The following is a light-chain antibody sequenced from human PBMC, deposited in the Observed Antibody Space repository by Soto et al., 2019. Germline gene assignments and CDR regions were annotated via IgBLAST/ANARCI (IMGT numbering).Light chain of an antibody. V-gene: IGKV3-20*01. J-gene: IGKJ1*01. CDR3: QQYGSSPPT. Sequence: ESVLTQSPGTLSLSPGERATLSCRASQSVSSSYLAWYQQTPGQAPRLLIYGASSRATGIPDRFSGSGSGTDFTLTSSRLEPEDFAVYYCQQYGSSPPTFGQGTNVEIK. CDR2: GAS. CDR1: QSVSSSY.